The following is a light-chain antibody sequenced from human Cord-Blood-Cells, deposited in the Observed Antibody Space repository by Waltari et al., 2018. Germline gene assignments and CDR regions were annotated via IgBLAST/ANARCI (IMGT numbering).Light chain of an antibody. J-gene: IGLJ2*01. CDR1: SSNIGSNY. CDR2: RNN. Sequence: QSVLTQPPSASGTPGQRVTISCSGSSSNIGSNYVYWYQQLPGTAPKLLIYRNNQLPSGVTDRFSGSKSGTSASLAISGLRSEDEADYYCAAWDDSLSGVVFGGGTKLTVL. CDR3: AAWDDSLSGVV. V-gene: IGLV1-47*01.